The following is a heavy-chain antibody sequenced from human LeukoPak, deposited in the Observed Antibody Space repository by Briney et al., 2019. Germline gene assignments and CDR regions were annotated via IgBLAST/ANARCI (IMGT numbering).Heavy chain of an antibody. CDR3: AKDFGSRIAVAGKE. J-gene: IGHJ4*02. Sequence: PGGSLRLSCAASGFTFSSYGMHWVRQAPGKGLEWVAVISYDGSNKYYADSVKGRFTISRDNSKNTLYLQMNSLRAEDTAVYYCAKDFGSRIAVAGKEWGQGTLVTVSS. CDR1: GFTFSSYG. D-gene: IGHD6-19*01. CDR2: ISYDGSNK. V-gene: IGHV3-30*18.